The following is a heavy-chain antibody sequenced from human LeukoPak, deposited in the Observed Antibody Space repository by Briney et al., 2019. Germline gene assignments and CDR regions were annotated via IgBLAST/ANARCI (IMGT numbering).Heavy chain of an antibody. CDR2: IKSKTGGGTK. V-gene: IGHV3-15*01. CDR1: GFTFSNTW. J-gene: IGHJ4*02. Sequence: PGGSLRLSCAASGFTFSNTWMSWVRQAPGKGREWVGRIKSKTGGGTKDYAAPVKGRFTSSRYDSKNTLYLQMNSLENEDAAVYYCTTGLRAADTNWGRGTLVTVSS. CDR3: TTGLRAADTN. D-gene: IGHD6-13*01.